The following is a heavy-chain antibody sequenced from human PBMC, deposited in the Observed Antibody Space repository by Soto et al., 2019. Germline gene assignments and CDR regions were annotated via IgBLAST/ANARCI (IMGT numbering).Heavy chain of an antibody. D-gene: IGHD4-17*01. CDR3: VHPRSTVQIPPN. CDR2: ISSNGDST. V-gene: IGHV3-64D*06. J-gene: IGHJ4*03. Sequence: XGSRRLSCLAAGFSFSMFSMHWVRQAQGKGLEYVSGISSNGDSTYYADSVKGRFTISRDNSKNTLYLQMSSLRAVDTAVYYCVHPRSTVQIPPNWGHGTLVTVSS. CDR1: GFSFSMFS.